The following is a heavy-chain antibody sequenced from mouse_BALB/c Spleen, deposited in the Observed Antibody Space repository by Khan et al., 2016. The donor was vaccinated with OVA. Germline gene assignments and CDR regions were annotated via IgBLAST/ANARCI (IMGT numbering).Heavy chain of an antibody. Sequence: IQLVQSGAELVRPGALGKLSCKASGFNIKNYYMHWVKQRPEQGLEWIGWIDPENGKTIYVPEFQCYASRMAYTSSNTAYLQLSSLTSEDTSVYYCARDGYSPCFAYWCQGPLVTVSA. J-gene: IGHJ3*01. CDR2: IDPENGKT. D-gene: IGHD2-3*01. CDR1: GFNIKNYY. V-gene: IGHV14-1*02. CDR3: ARDGYSPCFAY.